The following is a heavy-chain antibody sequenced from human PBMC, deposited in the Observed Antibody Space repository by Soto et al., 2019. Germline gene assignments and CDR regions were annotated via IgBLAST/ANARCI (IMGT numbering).Heavy chain of an antibody. CDR3: ALKAIDY. J-gene: IGHJ4*02. CDR2: IGAYNGNT. CDR1: GYTFITYG. V-gene: IGHV1-18*01. Sequence: QVQLVQSGAEVKKPGASVKVSCKASGYTFITYGINWVRQAPGQGLEWMGWIGAYNGNTQFAQKFQGRPTMTRDTSTSTAYMELRSLRSDDTAVYYCALKAIDYWGQGTLVTVSS.